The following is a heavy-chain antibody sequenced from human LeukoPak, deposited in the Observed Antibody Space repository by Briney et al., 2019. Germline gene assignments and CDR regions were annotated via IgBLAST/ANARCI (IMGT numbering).Heavy chain of an antibody. V-gene: IGHV4-34*01. J-gene: IGHJ4*03. CDR2: IDHRGDT. CDR3: ARGATISETGYFDF. Sequence: SETLSLTCAVYGGSFSRYYWSWIRQSPGKGLEWIAEIDHRGDTNYNPSVKSRVTISVDTSKNQFSLKVRSLSAADTAVCYCARGATISETGYFDFWGQGTPVTVSS. CDR1: GGSFSRYY. D-gene: IGHD5-24*01.